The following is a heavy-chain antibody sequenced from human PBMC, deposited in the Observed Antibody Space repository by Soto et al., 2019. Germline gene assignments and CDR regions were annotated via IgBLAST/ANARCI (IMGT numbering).Heavy chain of an antibody. J-gene: IGHJ4*02. CDR2: FTSSSADT. D-gene: IGHD3-10*02. CDR1: GFTFSSSA. V-gene: IGHV3-23*01. Sequence: EVQLLESGGGLVQPGGSLRLSCAASGFTFSSSAMSWVRQAPGKGLEWVSTFTSSSADTYYADSVRGRFTISRDNSNNTLYLQMSSLRAEDTAVYYCANLVRWWGQGTLVTVSS. CDR3: ANLVRW.